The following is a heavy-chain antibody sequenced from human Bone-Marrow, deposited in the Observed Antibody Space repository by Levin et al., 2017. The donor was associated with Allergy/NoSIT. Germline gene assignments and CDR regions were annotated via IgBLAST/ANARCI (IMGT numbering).Heavy chain of an antibody. V-gene: IGHV1-2*02. CDR2: IDPARGGT. D-gene: IGHD3-3*02. J-gene: IGHJ4*02. Sequence: ASVKVSCTVSGYPFTDYYIHWVRQTPGQGLEWIGWIDPARGGTKFAEKFHARVVLTRNSSISTAYLELGRLRSDDTALYYCARGGTSTNDYGGPGTLVTVSS. CDR3: ARGGTSTNDY. CDR1: GYPFTDYY.